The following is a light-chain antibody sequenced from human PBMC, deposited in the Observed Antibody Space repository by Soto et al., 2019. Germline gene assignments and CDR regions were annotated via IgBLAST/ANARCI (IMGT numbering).Light chain of an antibody. CDR2: GAS. V-gene: IGKV1-39*01. CDR3: QQRYKTSLSS. Sequence: DIPMTQSPSFLSASVGDRVTITYRASQRIDNFLNWYQQKPGKAPKLLIYGASSLQSGVPSRFSGSGSGTDFTLTITSLQPEDSATYHCQQRYKTSLSSFGQGTKVEIK. J-gene: IGKJ2*01. CDR1: QRIDNF.